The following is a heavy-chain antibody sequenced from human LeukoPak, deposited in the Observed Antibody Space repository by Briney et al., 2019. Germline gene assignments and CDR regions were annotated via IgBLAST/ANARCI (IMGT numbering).Heavy chain of an antibody. D-gene: IGHD3-3*01. CDR1: GFTFSSYA. Sequence: GASLRLSCAASGFTFSSYAMSWVRQAPGKGLEWVSASSGSGGSTYYADSVKGRFTTSRDNSKNTLYLQMNSLRAEDTAVYYCAKDPEWSPGPGGWFDPWGQGTLVTVSS. CDR2: SSGSGGST. J-gene: IGHJ5*02. V-gene: IGHV3-23*01. CDR3: AKDPEWSPGPGGWFDP.